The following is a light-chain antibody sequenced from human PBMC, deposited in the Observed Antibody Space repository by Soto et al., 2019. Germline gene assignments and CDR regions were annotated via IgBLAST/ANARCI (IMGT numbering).Light chain of an antibody. J-gene: IGKJ5*01. V-gene: IGKV3-11*01. CDR2: DAS. CDR1: QSVSRY. CDR3: LAGT. Sequence: EIVLTQSPATLSLSPGERATLSCRASQSVSRYLAWYQQKPGQAPRKQQKPGQAPRLLIYDASNRATAIPARFSGSGSGTDVALTLSSLEPEDFAVYYCLAGTFGQGTRLEIK.